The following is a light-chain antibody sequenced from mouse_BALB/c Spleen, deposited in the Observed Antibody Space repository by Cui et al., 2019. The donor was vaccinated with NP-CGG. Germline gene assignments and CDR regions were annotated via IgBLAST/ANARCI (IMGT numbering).Light chain of an antibody. J-gene: IGLJ1*01. CDR2: GTN. V-gene: IGLV1*01. CDR1: TGAVTTSNY. Sequence: QAVVTQESALTSSPGETLTLPCRSSTGAVTTSNYANWVQEKPDHLFTGLIVGTNNRAPGVPARFSGSLIGDKAALTITGAQTEDEAIYFCALWYSNHWVFGGGTKLTVL. CDR3: ALWYSNHWV.